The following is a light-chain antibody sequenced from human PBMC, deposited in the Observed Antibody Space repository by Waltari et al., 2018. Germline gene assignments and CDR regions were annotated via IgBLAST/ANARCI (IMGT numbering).Light chain of an antibody. CDR1: QSVSNN. Sequence: EIVLTQSPATLSLSPGERATLSCRASQSVSNNLAWYQQKPGQAPRLLIYDASNRATGIPARFSGSGSGTDFTLTISSLEPEDFAVYYCQQRSNWPLLTCGGGTKVEIK. CDR3: QQRSNWPLLT. CDR2: DAS. V-gene: IGKV3-11*01. J-gene: IGKJ4*01.